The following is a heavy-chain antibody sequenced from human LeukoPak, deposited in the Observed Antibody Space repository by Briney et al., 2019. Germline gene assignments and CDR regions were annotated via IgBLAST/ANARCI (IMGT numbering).Heavy chain of an antibody. CDR3: ASTSGRYRFDP. Sequence: GGSLRLSCAASGFTFSNYWMHWVRQAPGKGLVWVSRINSDGSSTSYADSVKGRFTISRDNAMNTPYLQMNSLRADDTAVYYCASTSGRYRFDPWGQGTLVTVSS. CDR1: GFTFSNYW. J-gene: IGHJ5*02. V-gene: IGHV3-74*01. D-gene: IGHD1-26*01. CDR2: INSDGSST.